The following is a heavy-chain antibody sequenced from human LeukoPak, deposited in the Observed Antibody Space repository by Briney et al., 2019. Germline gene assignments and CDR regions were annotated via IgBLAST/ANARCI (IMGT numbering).Heavy chain of an antibody. CDR1: GYSISSAYY. Sequence: PSETLSLTCAVSGYSISSAYYWGWIRQPPGKGLEWIGSIYHSGSTYYNPSLKSRITISLDTSKNQFSLKLSSVTAADTAVYYCARIVVVIRGSLYYFDYWGQGTLVTVSS. V-gene: IGHV4-38-2*01. J-gene: IGHJ4*02. CDR2: IYHSGST. D-gene: IGHD3-22*01. CDR3: ARIVVVIRGSLYYFDY.